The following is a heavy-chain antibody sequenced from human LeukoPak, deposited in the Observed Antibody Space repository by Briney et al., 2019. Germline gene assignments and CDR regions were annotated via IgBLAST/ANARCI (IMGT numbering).Heavy chain of an antibody. D-gene: IGHD2-2*01. CDR3: ARGVVFLDV. CDR1: GFTFSNYG. V-gene: IGHV3-66*01. J-gene: IGHJ6*04. CDR2: IYSGGST. Sequence: GGSLRLSCAASGFTFSNYGMHWVRQAPGKGLEWVSVIYSGGSTYYADSVKGRFTISRDNSKNTLYLQMNSLRAEDTAVYYCARGVVFLDVWGKGTTVTISS.